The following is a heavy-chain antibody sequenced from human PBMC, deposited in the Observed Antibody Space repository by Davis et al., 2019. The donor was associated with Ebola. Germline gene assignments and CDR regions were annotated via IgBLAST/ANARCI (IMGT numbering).Heavy chain of an antibody. CDR2: ISYDGSNK. J-gene: IGHJ4*02. D-gene: IGHD3-9*01. Sequence: GESLKISCAASGFTFSSYAMHWVRQAPGKGLEWVAVISYDGSNKYYADSVKGRFTISRDNSKNTLYLQMNSLRAEDTAVYYCARVGRGYSNDYWGQGTLVTVSS. CDR3: ARVGRGYSNDY. CDR1: GFTFSSYA. V-gene: IGHV3-30-3*01.